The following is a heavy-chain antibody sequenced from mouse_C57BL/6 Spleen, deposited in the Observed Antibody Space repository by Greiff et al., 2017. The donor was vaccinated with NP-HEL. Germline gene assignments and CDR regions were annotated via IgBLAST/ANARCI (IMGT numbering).Heavy chain of an antibody. CDR3: TNSKGYFDG. CDR1: GYTFTDYE. CDR2: IDPETGGT. J-gene: IGHJ1*03. Sequence: QVQLQQSGAELVRPGASVTLSCKASGYTFTDYEMHWVKQTPVHGLEWIGAIDPETGGTAYNQKFKGKAILTADKSSSTAYMELRSLTSEDAAVYDCTNSKGYFDGWGTGTTVTVSS. V-gene: IGHV1-15*01. D-gene: IGHD2-5*01.